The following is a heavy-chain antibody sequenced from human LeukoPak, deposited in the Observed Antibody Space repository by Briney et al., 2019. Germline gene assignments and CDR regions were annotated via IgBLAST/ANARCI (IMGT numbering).Heavy chain of an antibody. V-gene: IGHV1-69*04. Sequence: SVKVSCKASGGTFSSCAISWVRRAPGQGLEWMGRIIPILGIANYAQKFQGRVTITADKSTSTAYMELSSLRSEDTAVYYCARDLIAAAGIPYYGMDVWGQGTTVTVSS. CDR2: IIPILGIA. J-gene: IGHJ6*02. CDR1: GGTFSSCA. CDR3: ARDLIAAAGIPYYGMDV. D-gene: IGHD6-13*01.